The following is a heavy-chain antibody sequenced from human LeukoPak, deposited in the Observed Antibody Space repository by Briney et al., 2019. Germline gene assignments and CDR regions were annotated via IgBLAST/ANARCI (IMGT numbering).Heavy chain of an antibody. CDR1: GYSFTSYW. D-gene: IGHD1-26*01. Sequence: GESLKVSCKGSGYSFTSYWIGRVRQMPGKGLEWMGIIYPGDSDTTYSPSFQGQVTISADKSISTAYLQWSSLKASDTAMYYCARRVGATAFDYWGQGTLVTVSS. CDR3: ARRVGATAFDY. J-gene: IGHJ4*02. CDR2: IYPGDSDT. V-gene: IGHV5-51*01.